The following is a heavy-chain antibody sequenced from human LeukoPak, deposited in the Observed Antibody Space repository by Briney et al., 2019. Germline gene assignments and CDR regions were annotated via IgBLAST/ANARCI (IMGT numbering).Heavy chain of an antibody. CDR3: ASDTDFPPPLYSSSSWFDY. V-gene: IGHV3-30*03. J-gene: IGHJ4*02. Sequence: GGSLRLSCAASGFTFSSYGIHWVRQAPGKGLEWVAVISFDGTNKYYADSVKGRFTISRDNSKNSLYLQMNSLRAEDTAVYYCASDTDFPPPLYSSSSWFDYWGQGTLVTVSS. D-gene: IGHD6-6*01. CDR1: GFTFSSYG. CDR2: ISFDGTNK.